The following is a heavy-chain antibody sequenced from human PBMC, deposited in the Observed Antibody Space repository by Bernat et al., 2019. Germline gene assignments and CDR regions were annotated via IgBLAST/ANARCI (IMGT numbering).Heavy chain of an antibody. J-gene: IGHJ4*02. Sequence: QVQLVQSGAEVKKPGASLKVSCKASGYNFVNYAITWVRQAPGQGLEWMGWSNVYNGNTKFAQKLQGRVTMTTDTSTSTAYMELSSLGSDDTAVYYCARDRVYCSGGTCYFLLDYWGQGTLVTVSS. CDR1: GYNFVNYA. CDR3: ARDRVYCSGGTCYFLLDY. V-gene: IGHV1-18*01. CDR2: SNVYNGNT. D-gene: IGHD2-15*01.